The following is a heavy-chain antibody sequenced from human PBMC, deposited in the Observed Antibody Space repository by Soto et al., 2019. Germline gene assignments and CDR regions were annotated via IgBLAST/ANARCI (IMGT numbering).Heavy chain of an antibody. J-gene: IGHJ5*02. CDR2: ISYDGSKE. V-gene: IGHV3-30*04. Sequence: PGGSLRLSCAASGFTFSNYAMHWVRQAPGKGLEWVAVISYDGSKEYYADSVKGRFTISRDNAKNSLYLQMNSLRAEDTAVYYCARHPERIAEIGWFDPWGQGTLVTVSS. D-gene: IGHD6-13*01. CDR3: ARHPERIAEIGWFDP. CDR1: GFTFSNYA.